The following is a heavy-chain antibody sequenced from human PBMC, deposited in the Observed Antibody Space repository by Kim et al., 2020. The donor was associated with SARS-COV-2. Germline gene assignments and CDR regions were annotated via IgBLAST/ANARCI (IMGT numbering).Heavy chain of an antibody. CDR2: ISYDGSNK. D-gene: IGHD3-10*01. Sequence: GGSLRLSCAASGFTFSSYGMHWVRQAPGKGLEWVAVISYDGSNKYYADSVKGRFTISRDNSKNTLYLQMNSLRAEDTAVYYCAAGGFGENLVDYWGQGTLVTVSS. V-gene: IGHV3-30*03. CDR1: GFTFSSYG. CDR3: AAGGFGENLVDY. J-gene: IGHJ4*02.